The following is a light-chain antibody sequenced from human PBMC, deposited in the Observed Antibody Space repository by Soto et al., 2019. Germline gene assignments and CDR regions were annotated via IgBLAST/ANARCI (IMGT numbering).Light chain of an antibody. V-gene: IGLV2-14*01. CDR1: SGDIGGYNY. J-gene: IGLJ2*01. Sequence: QSVLTQPASVSGSPGQSITISCTGTSGDIGGYNYVSWYQQHPGKAPKLMIYDVSDRPSGVSNRFSGSKSDNTASLTISGLRAEDEADYYCSSYTTSNTLLFGGGTKVTVL. CDR3: SSYTTSNTLL. CDR2: DVS.